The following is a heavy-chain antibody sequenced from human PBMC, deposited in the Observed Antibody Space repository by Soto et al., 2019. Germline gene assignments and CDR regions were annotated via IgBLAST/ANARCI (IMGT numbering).Heavy chain of an antibody. V-gene: IGHV4-4*02. CDR3: AKSHYDSRGHYIIDH. J-gene: IGHJ5*02. CDR2: FCYTGST. Sequence: XETLSLTCAVAGGSISSSNWWSWVRQPPGKGLEWIGYFCYTGSTNYNPSLKSRVTISVDRSKTQCSLKLTSVTAADTAVYYCAKSHYDSRGHYIIDHWGQGTLVTVSS. D-gene: IGHD3-22*01. CDR1: GGSISSSNW.